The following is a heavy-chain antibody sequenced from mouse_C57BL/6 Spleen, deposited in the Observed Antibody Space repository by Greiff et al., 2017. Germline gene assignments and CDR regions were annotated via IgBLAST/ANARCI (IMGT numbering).Heavy chain of an antibody. V-gene: IGHV1-20*01. J-gene: IGHJ4*01. CDR1: GYSFTGYF. D-gene: IGHD1-1*01. CDR2: INPYNGDT. Sequence: EVQLQQSGPELVKPGDSVKISCKASGYSFTGYFMNWVMQSHGKSLEWIGRINPYNGDTFYNQKFKGKATLTVDKSSSTAHMELRSLTSEDSAVYYCARGGSSYAMDYWGQGTSVNVSS. CDR3: ARGGSSYAMDY.